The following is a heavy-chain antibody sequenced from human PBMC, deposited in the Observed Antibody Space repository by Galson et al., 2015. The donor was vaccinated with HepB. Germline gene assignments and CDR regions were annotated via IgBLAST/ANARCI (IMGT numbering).Heavy chain of an antibody. CDR1: GDSMSNRNW. CDR2: IYHSGAA. V-gene: IGHV4-4*02. J-gene: IGHJ4*02. CDR3: AREHSFWSGYRYFDL. Sequence: SETLSLTCAVSGDSMSNRNWWSWVRQSPGKGLEWMGEIYHSGAANYNPSLKSRVIISVDKSKNQFSLKLSSVTAADTAVYYCAREHSFWSGYRYFDLWGQGTLVTVSS. D-gene: IGHD3-3*01.